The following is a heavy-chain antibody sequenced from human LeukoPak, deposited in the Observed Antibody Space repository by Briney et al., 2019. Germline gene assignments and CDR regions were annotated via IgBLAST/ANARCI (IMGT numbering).Heavy chain of an antibody. V-gene: IGHV4-38-2*02. J-gene: IGHJ4*02. Sequence: PSETLSLTCTVSGYSISSGYYWGWIRQPPGKGLEWIGSIYHSGNTYYNPSLKSRVTISVDTSKNQFSLKLSSVTAADTAVYYCARHTLTNWKLYYFDYWGQGTLVTVSS. CDR2: IYHSGNT. CDR3: ARHTLTNWKLYYFDY. CDR1: GYSISSGYY. D-gene: IGHD1-1*01.